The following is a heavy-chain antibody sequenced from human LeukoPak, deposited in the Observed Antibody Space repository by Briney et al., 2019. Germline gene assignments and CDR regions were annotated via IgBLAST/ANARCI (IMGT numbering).Heavy chain of an antibody. V-gene: IGHV1-8*01. Sequence: ASVKVSCKASGYTFTSYDINWVRQAPGQGLEWMGWMNPNSGNTGYAQKFQGRVTMTRNTSISTAYMELSSLRSEDTAVYYCARGRGSSSEFDPWGQGTLVTVSS. CDR3: ARGRGSSSEFDP. J-gene: IGHJ5*02. CDR1: GYTFTSYD. D-gene: IGHD6-13*01. CDR2: MNPNSGNT.